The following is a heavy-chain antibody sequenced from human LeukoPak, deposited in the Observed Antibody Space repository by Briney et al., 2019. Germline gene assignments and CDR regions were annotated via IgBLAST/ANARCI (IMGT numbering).Heavy chain of an antibody. CDR3: ARVVKDDYHIDY. Sequence: KPSETLSLTCTVSGGSISSYYWSWIRQPPGKGLEWIGYIYYSGSTNYNPSLKSRVTISVDTSKNQFSLKLSSVTAADTAVYYCARVVKDDYHIDYWGQGTLVTVSS. CDR2: IYYSGST. J-gene: IGHJ4*02. V-gene: IGHV4-59*01. CDR1: GGSISSYY. D-gene: IGHD5-24*01.